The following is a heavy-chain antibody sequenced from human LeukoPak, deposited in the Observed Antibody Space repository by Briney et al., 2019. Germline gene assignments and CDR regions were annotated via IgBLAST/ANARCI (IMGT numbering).Heavy chain of an antibody. V-gene: IGHV3-43D*03. D-gene: IGHD6-19*01. CDR2: ISWDGGST. CDR3: AKDPRWRSAVAGNYYFDY. J-gene: IGHJ4*02. CDR1: GFTFDDYA. Sequence: PGGSLRLSCAASGFTFDDYAMHWVRQAPGKGLEWVSLISWDGGSTYYADSVKGRFTISRDNSKNSLYLQMNSLRAEDTALYYCAKDPRWRSAVAGNYYFDYWGQGTLVTVSS.